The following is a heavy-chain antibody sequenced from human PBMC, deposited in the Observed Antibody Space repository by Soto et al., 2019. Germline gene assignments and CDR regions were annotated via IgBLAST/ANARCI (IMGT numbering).Heavy chain of an antibody. D-gene: IGHD5-18*01. Sequence: GGSLRLSCAASGFTFSSYGMHWVRQAPGKGLEWVAVISYDGSNKYYADSVKGRFTISRDNSKNTLYLQMNSLRAEDTAVYYCAKEIGYSYGLGYYYYGMDVWGQGTTVTVSS. CDR3: AKEIGYSYGLGYYYYGMDV. V-gene: IGHV3-30*18. CDR2: ISYDGSNK. J-gene: IGHJ6*02. CDR1: GFTFSSYG.